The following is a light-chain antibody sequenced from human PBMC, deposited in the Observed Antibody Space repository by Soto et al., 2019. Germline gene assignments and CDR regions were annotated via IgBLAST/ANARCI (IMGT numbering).Light chain of an antibody. V-gene: IGLV1-40*01. Sequence: QSVLTQPPSVSGAPGQRVTISCTGSSSNIGAGYGVYWYQQLPGTAPKLLIYDNNNRPSGVPDRFSGSRSGTSASLAITGLKAADEADYYCQSYDGSLGGSVVFGGGTKVTVL. J-gene: IGLJ2*01. CDR3: QSYDGSLGGSVV. CDR1: SSNIGAGYG. CDR2: DNN.